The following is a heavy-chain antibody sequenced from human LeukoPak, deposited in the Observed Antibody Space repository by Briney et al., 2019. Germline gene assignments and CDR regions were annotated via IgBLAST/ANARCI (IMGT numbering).Heavy chain of an antibody. V-gene: IGHV4-59*01. CDR2: IYYSGST. Sequence: PSETLSLTCTVSGGSISSYYWSWIRQPPGKGLEWIGYIYYSGSTNYNPSLKSRVTISVDTSKNQFSLKLSSVTAADTAVYYCARVDYGDYRLNWFDPWGQGTLVTVSS. CDR3: ARVDYGDYRLNWFDP. D-gene: IGHD4-17*01. CDR1: GGSISSYY. J-gene: IGHJ5*02.